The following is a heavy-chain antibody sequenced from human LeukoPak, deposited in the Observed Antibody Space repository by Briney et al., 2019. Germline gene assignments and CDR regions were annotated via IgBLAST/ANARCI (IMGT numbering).Heavy chain of an antibody. D-gene: IGHD4-11*01. CDR3: ARAETTLLLNY. CDR1: GYSFTNYG. Sequence: GASVKVSCKASGYSFTNYGIIWVRQTPGQGLQWMGWISAHNGNTNYAQKLQGRVTLTTDTSTSTVYMEVRSLTSDDTAVYYCARAETTLLLNYWGQGTLVTVSS. V-gene: IGHV1-18*01. J-gene: IGHJ4*02. CDR2: ISAHNGNT.